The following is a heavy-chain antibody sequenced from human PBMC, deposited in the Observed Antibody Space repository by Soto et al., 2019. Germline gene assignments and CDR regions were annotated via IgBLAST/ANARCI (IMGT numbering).Heavy chain of an antibody. V-gene: IGHV4-59*01. D-gene: IGHD3-22*01. CDR1: GGSISSYY. J-gene: IGHJ5*02. Sequence: SETLSLTCTVSGGSISSYYWSWIRQPPGKGLEWIGYIYYSGSTNYNPSLKSRVTISVDTSKNQFSLKLSSVTAADTAVYYCARVVGYYYDSSGYPSGWFDTWGQGTLVTVSS. CDR2: IYYSGST. CDR3: ARVVGYYYDSSGYPSGWFDT.